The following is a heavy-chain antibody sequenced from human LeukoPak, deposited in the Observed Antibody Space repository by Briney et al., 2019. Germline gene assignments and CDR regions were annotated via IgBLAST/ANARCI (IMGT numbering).Heavy chain of an antibody. Sequence: ASVKVSCKASGYTFNGHYMHWVRQAPGQGLEWMGWINPNSGDTNYAQKFQGRVTVTRDTSISTFYTELSRLRSDDSAVYYCAREAYGSGSYHFDYWGQGTLVTVSS. D-gene: IGHD3-10*01. CDR2: INPNSGDT. CDR1: GYTFNGHY. CDR3: AREAYGSGSYHFDY. J-gene: IGHJ4*02. V-gene: IGHV1-2*02.